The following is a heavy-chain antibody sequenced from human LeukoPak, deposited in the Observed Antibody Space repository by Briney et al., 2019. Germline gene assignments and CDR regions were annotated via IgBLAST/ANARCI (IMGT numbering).Heavy chain of an antibody. V-gene: IGHV4-31*03. CDR2: IYYSGST. Sequence: SETLSLTCTVSGGSISSGGYYWSWIRQHPGKGLEWIGYIYYSGSTYYNPSLKSRVTISVDTSKNQFSLKLSSVTAADTAVYYCARGPGYDDYRVHYYFDYWGQGTLVTVSS. CDR1: GGSISSGGYY. CDR3: ARGPGYDDYRVHYYFDY. J-gene: IGHJ4*02. D-gene: IGHD4-17*01.